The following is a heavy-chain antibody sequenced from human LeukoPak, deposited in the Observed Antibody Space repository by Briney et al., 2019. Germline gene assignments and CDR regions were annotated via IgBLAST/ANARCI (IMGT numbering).Heavy chain of an antibody. CDR3: ARERNFYYFDY. D-gene: IGHD3-3*01. Sequence: GGSRRLSCAASGFTFNDYTMTWVRQAPGKGLEWVSSITGDCNYIFYADSVKGRFTISRDNAQNSLFLELNSLRGEDTAVYYCARERNFYYFDYWGQGALVTVSS. J-gene: IGHJ4*02. CDR1: GFTFNDYT. CDR2: ITGDCNYI. V-gene: IGHV3-21*01.